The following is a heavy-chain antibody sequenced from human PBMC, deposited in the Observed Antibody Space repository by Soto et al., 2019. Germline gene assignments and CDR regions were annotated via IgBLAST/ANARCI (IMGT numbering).Heavy chain of an antibody. Sequence: SETLSLTCTVSGGSISSSSYYWGWIRQPPGKGLEWIGSIYYIGSTYYNPSLKSRVTISVDTSKNQFSLKLSSVTAADTAVYYCARLTIFGVVTTSYYFGYGGQGTMVNVS. CDR3: ARLTIFGVVTTSYYFGY. D-gene: IGHD3-3*01. J-gene: IGHJ4*02. V-gene: IGHV4-39*01. CDR1: GGSISSSSYY. CDR2: IYYIGST.